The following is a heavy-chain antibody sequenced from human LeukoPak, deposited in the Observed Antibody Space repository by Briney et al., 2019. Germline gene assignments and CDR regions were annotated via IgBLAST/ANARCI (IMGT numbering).Heavy chain of an antibody. CDR3: ARDTLLWFGELLRGANWFDP. D-gene: IGHD3-10*01. CDR1: GYTFTSYG. J-gene: IGHJ5*02. Sequence: ASVKVSCKASGYTFTSYGISWVRQAPGQGLEWMGWISAYNGNTNYAQKLQGRVTMTTDTSTSTAYMELRSLRSDDTAVYYCARDTLLWFGELLRGANWFDPWGQGTLVTVSS. V-gene: IGHV1-18*01. CDR2: ISAYNGNT.